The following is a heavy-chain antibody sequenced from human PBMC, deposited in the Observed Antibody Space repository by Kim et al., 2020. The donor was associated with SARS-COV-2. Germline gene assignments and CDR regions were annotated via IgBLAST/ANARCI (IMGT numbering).Heavy chain of an antibody. CDR1: GGSISSYY. CDR3: ARSESYYGMDV. Sequence: SETLSLTCTVSGGSISSYYWSWIRQPPGKGLEWIGYIYYSGSTNYNPSLKSRVTISVDTSKNQFSLKLSSVTAADTAVYYCARSESYYGMDVWGQGTTVTVSS. CDR2: IYYSGST. J-gene: IGHJ6*02. V-gene: IGHV4-59*13.